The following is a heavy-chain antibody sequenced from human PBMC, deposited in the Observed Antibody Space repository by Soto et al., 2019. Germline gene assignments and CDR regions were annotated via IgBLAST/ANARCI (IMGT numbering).Heavy chain of an antibody. Sequence: EVQLVESGGGLVKPGGSLRLSCAASDFTITNAWMNWVRQAPGKGLEWVGRIKTKAEGGATDYAAPPKGRFTITRDDSRNTLFLQMNSLKTEYTAVYYCTTGSVEGVWGQGATVTVSS. J-gene: IGHJ6*02. V-gene: IGHV3-15*07. D-gene: IGHD2-15*01. CDR1: DFTITNAW. CDR2: IKTKAEGGAT. CDR3: TTGSVEGV.